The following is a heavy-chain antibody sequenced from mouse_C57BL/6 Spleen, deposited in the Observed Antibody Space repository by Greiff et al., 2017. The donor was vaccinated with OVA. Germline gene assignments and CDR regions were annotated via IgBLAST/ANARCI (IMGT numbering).Heavy chain of an antibody. CDR3: AGYEGLGGDFDY. Sequence: EVQGVESGGGLVQPGGSLSLSCAASGFTFTDYYMSWVRQPPGKALEWLGFIRNKANGYTTEYSASVKGRFTISRDNSQSILYRQMSALRAEDSATYYCAGYEGLGGDFDYWGQGTTLTVSS. CDR2: IRNKANGYTT. J-gene: IGHJ2*01. CDR1: GFTFTDYY. V-gene: IGHV7-3*01.